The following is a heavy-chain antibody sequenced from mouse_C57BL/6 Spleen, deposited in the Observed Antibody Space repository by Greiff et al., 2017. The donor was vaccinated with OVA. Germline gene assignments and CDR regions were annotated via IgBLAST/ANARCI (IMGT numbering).Heavy chain of an antibody. D-gene: IGHD1-1*01. V-gene: IGHV1-69*01. CDR2: IDPSDSYT. J-gene: IGHJ3*01. CDR3: SRVYGSPFAY. CDR1: GYTFTSYW. Sequence: QVQLQQPGAELVMPGASVKLSCKASGYTFTSYWMHWVKQRPGQGLEWIGEIDPSDSYTNYNQKFKGKSTLTVDKSSSTAYMQLSSLTSEDSAFYYCSRVYGSPFAYGGQGTLVTVSA.